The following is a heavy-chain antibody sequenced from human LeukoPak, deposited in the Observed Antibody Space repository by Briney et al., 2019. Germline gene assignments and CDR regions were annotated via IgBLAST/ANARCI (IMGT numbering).Heavy chain of an antibody. CDR2: KNYSGTS. CDR3: ARVGSGYEFYYYYYMDV. CDR1: GGSFSGYY. J-gene: IGHJ6*03. V-gene: IGHV4-34*01. D-gene: IGHD5-12*01. Sequence: PSETLSLTCAAYGGSFSGYYWSWIRQPPGKGLEWIGIKNYSGTSYYNPSLTSRITISVDMSKNQFSLKLSSVTAADTAVYYCARVGSGYEFYYYYYMDVWGKGTTVTVSS.